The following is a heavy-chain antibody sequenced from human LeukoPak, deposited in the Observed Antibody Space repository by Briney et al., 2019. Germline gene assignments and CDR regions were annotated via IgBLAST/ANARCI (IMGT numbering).Heavy chain of an antibody. CDR3: VRDSGSGPTDC. CDR2: ISSNGGST. V-gene: IGHV3-64D*09. J-gene: IGHJ4*02. Sequence: GGSLRLSCSASGFTFSNYAIHGVRQAPGKGLEYVSGISSNGGSTKYADLVKDRITISRDNSKNTLYLQMSGLRPEDTAVYYCVRDSGSGPTDCWGRGTLVTVSS. D-gene: IGHD3-10*01. CDR1: GFTFSNYA.